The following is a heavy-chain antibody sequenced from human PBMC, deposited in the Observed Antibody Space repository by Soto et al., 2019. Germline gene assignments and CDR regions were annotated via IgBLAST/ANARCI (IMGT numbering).Heavy chain of an antibody. CDR3: ARHIVVVPAFDY. J-gene: IGHJ4*02. CDR1: GGSISSSSYY. D-gene: IGHD2-2*01. CDR2: IYYSGST. V-gene: IGHV4-39*01. Sequence: SETLSLTCTVSGGSISSSSYYWGWIRQPPGKGQEWIGSIYYSGSTYYNPSLKSRVTISVDTSKNQFSLKLSSVTAADTAVYYCARHIVVVPAFDYWGQGTLVTVSS.